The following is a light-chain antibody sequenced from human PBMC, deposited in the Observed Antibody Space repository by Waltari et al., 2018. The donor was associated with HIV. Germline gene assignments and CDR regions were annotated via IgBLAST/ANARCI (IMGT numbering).Light chain of an antibody. J-gene: IGLJ2*01. CDR3: CSYTSSHSLI. V-gene: IGLV2-14*03. CDR2: VLD. CDR1: SRDTGVYKF. Sequence: SALTQPASVSGSPGQSVTISCTGLSRDTGVYKFVSWYQQSPGMAPQLMIYVLDRRPSTVSHRFSGSRSGDTASLTISGLQSGDEGDYYCCSYTSSHSLIFGGGTKLTVL.